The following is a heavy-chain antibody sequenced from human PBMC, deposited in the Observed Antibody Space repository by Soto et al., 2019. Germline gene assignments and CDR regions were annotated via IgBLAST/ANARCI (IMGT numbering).Heavy chain of an antibody. V-gene: IGHV1-3*01. Sequence: ASVKVSCKASGYTFTSYAMHWVRQAPGQRLEWMGWINAGNGNTKYSQKFQGRVTITRDTSASTAYMELSSLRSEDTAVYYCARGMERTGAFYYYYGMDVWGQGTTGT. J-gene: IGHJ6*02. CDR1: GYTFTSYA. CDR3: ARGMERTGAFYYYYGMDV. CDR2: INAGNGNT. D-gene: IGHD1-26*01.